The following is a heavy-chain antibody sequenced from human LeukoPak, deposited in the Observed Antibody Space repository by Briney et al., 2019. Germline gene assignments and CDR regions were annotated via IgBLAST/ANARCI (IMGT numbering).Heavy chain of an antibody. D-gene: IGHD1-14*01. CDR2: IYYTGNT. Sequence: PSETLSLTCPVSGGSISNSLYHWGWVRQPPGEGLVWIGSIYYTGNTYYNPSLKGRVTISVDTSSNQFSLKLSSVIAADTAVYYCTRLRDGTPGDYWGQGTLVTVSS. J-gene: IGHJ4*02. CDR3: TRLRDGTPGDY. CDR1: GGSISNSLYH. V-gene: IGHV4-39*01.